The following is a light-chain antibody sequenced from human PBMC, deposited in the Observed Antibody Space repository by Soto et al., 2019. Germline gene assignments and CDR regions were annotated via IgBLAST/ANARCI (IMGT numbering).Light chain of an antibody. J-gene: IGKJ1*01. CDR2: AAS. CDR3: QQSYSTRWT. CDR1: QDISNY. V-gene: IGKV1-39*01. Sequence: DIQMTQSPSSLSASVRDRVTITCQASQDISNYLNWYQQKPGKAPKLLIYAASSLQSGVPSRFSGSGSGTDFTLTISSLQPEDFATYYCQQSYSTRWTFGQGTKVDIK.